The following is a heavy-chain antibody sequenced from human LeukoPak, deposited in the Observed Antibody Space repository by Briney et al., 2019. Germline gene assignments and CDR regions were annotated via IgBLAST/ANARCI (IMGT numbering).Heavy chain of an antibody. CDR3: VREGRGYYLFDY. CDR1: GFTFSTSS. V-gene: IGHV3-48*02. J-gene: IGHJ4*02. CDR2: ISSSSNII. Sequence: GGSLRLSRAASGFTFSTSSMNWDRQAPGKGLEWVSYISSSSNIIHYADSVKGRFTISRDNAKNSLYLQMNSLRDEDTAVYYCVREGRGYYLFDYWGQGTLVTVSS. D-gene: IGHD3-22*01.